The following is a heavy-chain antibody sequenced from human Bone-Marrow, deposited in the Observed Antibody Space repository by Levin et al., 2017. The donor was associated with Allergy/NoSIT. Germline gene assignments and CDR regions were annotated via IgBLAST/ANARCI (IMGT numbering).Heavy chain of an antibody. D-gene: IGHD3-10*01. CDR1: GFTFSSFG. J-gene: IGHJ4*02. Sequence: LSLTCAASGFTFSSFGMHWVRQAPGKGLEWVAVVSYDGSKTYYADSVKGRFTISRDNSKNTMSLQMNSLRADDTAVYYCAKDRWFGELSKAYFDYWGQGILVTVSS. CDR3: AKDRWFGELSKAYFDY. CDR2: VSYDGSKT. V-gene: IGHV3-30*18.